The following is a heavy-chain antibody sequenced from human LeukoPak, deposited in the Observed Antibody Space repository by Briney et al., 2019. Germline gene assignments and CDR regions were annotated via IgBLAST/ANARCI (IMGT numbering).Heavy chain of an antibody. CDR2: ISSSSSYI. J-gene: IGHJ6*02. CDR1: GFTLSSYS. V-gene: IGHV3-21*01. CDR3: ARDFDYSSSWSVGMDV. D-gene: IGHD6-13*01. Sequence: GGSLRLSCAASGFTLSSYSMNWVRQAPGKGLEWVSSISSSSSYIYYADSVKGRFTISRDNAKNSLYLQMNSLRAEDTAVYYCARDFDYSSSWSVGMDVWGQGTTVTVSS.